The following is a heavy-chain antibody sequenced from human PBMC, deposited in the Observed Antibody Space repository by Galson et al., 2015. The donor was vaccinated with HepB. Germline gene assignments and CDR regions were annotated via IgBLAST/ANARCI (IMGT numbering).Heavy chain of an antibody. J-gene: IGHJ6*02. V-gene: IGHV3-15*07. D-gene: IGHD6-13*01. CDR1: GFTFSNAW. CDR2: IKSKTDGGTT. Sequence: SLRLSCAASGFTFSNAWMNWVRQAPGKGLEWVGRIKSKTDGGTTDYAAPVKGRFTNSRDDSKNTLYLQMNNLKTEDTAVYYCTTGLWQQLATWYYGKDVWGQGTTVTVSS. CDR3: TTGLWQQLATWYYGKDV.